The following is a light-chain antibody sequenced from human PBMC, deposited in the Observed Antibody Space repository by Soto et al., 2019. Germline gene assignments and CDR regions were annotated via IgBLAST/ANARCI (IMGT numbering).Light chain of an antibody. V-gene: IGKV3-11*01. Sequence: EIVLTQSPASLALSPGERATLSCRASLSVSGYLAWYQQRPNQAPRLLIHGTSNRATGIPARSSGEGSVTDFTLTLSSLEPEDSAVYYCQQRANFGQGTRLEIK. J-gene: IGKJ5*01. CDR1: LSVSGY. CDR2: GTS. CDR3: QQRAN.